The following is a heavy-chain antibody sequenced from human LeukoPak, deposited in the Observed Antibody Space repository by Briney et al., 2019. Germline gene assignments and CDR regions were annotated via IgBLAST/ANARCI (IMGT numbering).Heavy chain of an antibody. D-gene: IGHD2-15*01. CDR2: IYYSGST. J-gene: IGHJ5*02. CDR3: ASSGGQTLPQCNWFDP. CDR1: GGSISSYY. V-gene: IGHV4-59*01. Sequence: SETLSLTCTVSGGSISSYYWSWIRQPPGRGLEWIGYIYYSGSTNYNPSLKSRVTISVDTSKNQFSLKLSSVTAADTAVYYCASSGGQTLPQCNWFDPWGQGTLVTVSS.